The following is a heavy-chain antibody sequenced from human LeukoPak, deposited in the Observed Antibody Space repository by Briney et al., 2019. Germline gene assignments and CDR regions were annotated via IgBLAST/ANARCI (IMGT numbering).Heavy chain of an antibody. Sequence: PSETLSLTCTVSGGSISSYYWSWIRQPAGKGLEWIGRIYTSGSTNYNPSLKSRVTMSVDTSKNQFSLKLSSVTAADTAVYYCARDRLYCSGGSCYQNIDYWGQGTLVTVSS. D-gene: IGHD2-15*01. CDR3: ARDRLYCSGGSCYQNIDY. CDR1: GGSISSYY. CDR2: IYTSGST. V-gene: IGHV4-4*07. J-gene: IGHJ4*02.